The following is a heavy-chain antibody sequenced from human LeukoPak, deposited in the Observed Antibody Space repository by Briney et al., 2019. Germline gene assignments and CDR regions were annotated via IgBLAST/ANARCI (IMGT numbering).Heavy chain of an antibody. CDR3: ARGRYFDWLLLLDY. CDR1: GGSISSSNW. V-gene: IGHV4-4*02. J-gene: IGHJ4*02. D-gene: IGHD3-9*01. CDR2: IYYSGST. Sequence: SGTLSLTCAVSGGSISSSNWWSWIRQHPGKGLEWIGYIYYSGSTYYNPSLKSRVTISVDRSKNQFSLKLSSVTAADTAVYYCARGRYFDWLLLLDYWGQGTLVTVSS.